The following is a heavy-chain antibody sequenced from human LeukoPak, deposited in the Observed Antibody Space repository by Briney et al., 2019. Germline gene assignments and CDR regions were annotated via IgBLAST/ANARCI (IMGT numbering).Heavy chain of an antibody. CDR2: INDSGST. CDR3: ARVQDYDSSGYYLGY. Sequence: SETLSLTCAVSGGSFSDYYWTWIRQPPGQGLEWMGEINDSGSTNYNPSLKSPVNISVDTSKNQFSLKVNSVTAADTAVYYCARVQDYDSSGYYLGYWGRGTLVTVSS. D-gene: IGHD3-22*01. J-gene: IGHJ4*02. V-gene: IGHV4-34*01. CDR1: GGSFSDYY.